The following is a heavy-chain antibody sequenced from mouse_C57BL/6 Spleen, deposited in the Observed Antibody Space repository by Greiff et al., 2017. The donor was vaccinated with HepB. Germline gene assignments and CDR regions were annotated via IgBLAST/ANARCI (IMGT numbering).Heavy chain of an antibody. CDR1: GYTFTSYW. CDR3: ARAYYYGRVDY. D-gene: IGHD1-1*01. J-gene: IGHJ2*01. Sequence: VQLQQPGAELVRPGSSVKLSCKASGYTFTSYWMDWVKQRPGQGLEWIGNIYPSDSETHYNQKFKDKATLTVDKSSSTAYMQLSSLTSEDSAVYYCARAYYYGRVDYWGQGTTLTVSS. CDR2: IYPSDSET. V-gene: IGHV1-61*01.